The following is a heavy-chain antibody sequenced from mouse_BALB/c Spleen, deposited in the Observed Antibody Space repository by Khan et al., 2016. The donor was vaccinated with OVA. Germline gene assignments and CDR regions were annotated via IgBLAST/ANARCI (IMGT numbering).Heavy chain of an antibody. D-gene: IGHD2-1*01. V-gene: IGHV5-9-3*01. CDR3: ARSPYGNFAY. CDR1: GFTFSTHA. CDR2: INSDGDYT. J-gene: IGHJ3*01. Sequence: EVELVESGGGLVKPGGSLKLSCAASGFTFSTHAMSWVRQTPEKRLEWVATINSDGDYTYYPDSVTGRFTISRDNAKNTLYRQMSSLRSEDTAMYYCARSPYGNFAYWGQGTLVTVSA.